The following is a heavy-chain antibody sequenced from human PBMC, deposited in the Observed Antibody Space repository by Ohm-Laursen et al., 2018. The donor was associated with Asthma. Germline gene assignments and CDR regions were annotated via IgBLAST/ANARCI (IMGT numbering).Heavy chain of an antibody. Sequence: SLRLSCAASGFSISSCAMSWVRQAPGRGLEWVSGISWNSDSIGYADSVTGRFTISRDNAKNSLYLQMNSLRADDTALYYCVKDRLVDIAVIPTADAFDMWGQGTMVNVSS. CDR1: GFSISSCA. CDR3: VKDRLVDIAVIPTADAFDM. J-gene: IGHJ3*02. D-gene: IGHD2-2*01. CDR2: ISWNSDSI. V-gene: IGHV3-9*01.